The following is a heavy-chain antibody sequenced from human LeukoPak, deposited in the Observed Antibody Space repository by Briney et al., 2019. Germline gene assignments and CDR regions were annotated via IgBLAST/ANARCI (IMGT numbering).Heavy chain of an antibody. CDR3: ARDTSMRSDY. D-gene: IGHD2/OR15-2a*01. Sequence: GGSLRLSCAASGFTVSSNYMSWVRQAPGKGLVWVSCISSDGSQTRYADSVKGRFTVSRDNAKNTLYLQVNSLRAEDTAVYYCARDTSMRSDYWGQGTLVTVSP. J-gene: IGHJ4*02. CDR2: ISSDGSQT. CDR1: GFTVSSNY. V-gene: IGHV3-74*01.